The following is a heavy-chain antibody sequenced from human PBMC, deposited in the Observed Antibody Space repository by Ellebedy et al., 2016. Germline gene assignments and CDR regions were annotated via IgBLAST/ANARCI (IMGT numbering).Heavy chain of an antibody. CDR3: ARPDSEDNYMDV. CDR2: ILASGADT. Sequence: GGSLRLSXAASGFSFSSYALSWVRQAPGKGLEWVSGILASGADTYYADSVKGRFTISRDDSKNTLYLQMNSLRGEDTAVYYCARPDSEDNYMDVWGKGTAVTVSS. CDR1: GFSFSSYA. J-gene: IGHJ6*03. V-gene: IGHV3-23*01.